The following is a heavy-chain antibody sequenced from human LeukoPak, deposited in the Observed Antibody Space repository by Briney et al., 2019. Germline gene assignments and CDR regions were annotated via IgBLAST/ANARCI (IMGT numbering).Heavy chain of an antibody. Sequence: SETLSLTCAVYGGSFSGYYWSWIRQPPGKGLEWIGEINHSGSTNYNPSLKSRVTISVDTSKNQFSLKLSSVTAADTAVYYCARGQRYNWNDVFDYWGQGTLVTVSS. D-gene: IGHD1-1*01. J-gene: IGHJ4*02. CDR1: GGSFSGYY. CDR3: ARGQRYNWNDVFDY. CDR2: INHSGST. V-gene: IGHV4-34*01.